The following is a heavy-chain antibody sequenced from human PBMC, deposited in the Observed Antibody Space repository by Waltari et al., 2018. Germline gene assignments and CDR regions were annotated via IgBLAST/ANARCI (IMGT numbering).Heavy chain of an antibody. CDR3: ARARGYDSSGYYFAFDI. V-gene: IGHV1-2*06. J-gene: IGHJ3*02. D-gene: IGHD3-22*01. CDR1: GYTFTGYC. CDR2: INPNSGGT. Sequence: QVQLVQSGAEVKKPGASVKVSCKASGYTFTGYCIDWVRQAPGRGLEWMGRINPNSGGTNYAQKFQGRVTMTRDTSISTAYMELSRLRSDDTAVYYCARARGYDSSGYYFAFDIWGQGTMVTVSS.